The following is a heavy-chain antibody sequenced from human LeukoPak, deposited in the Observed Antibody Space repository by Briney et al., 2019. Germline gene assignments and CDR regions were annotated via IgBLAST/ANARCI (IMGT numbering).Heavy chain of an antibody. CDR2: IYYSGST. CDR1: GGSVSSYY. J-gene: IGHJ4*02. CDR3: ARGWGYFDS. Sequence: PSETLSLTCTVSGGSVSSYYLSWIRQPPGKGLEWIGYIYYSGSTIYSPSLKSRVTISVDTSKNQFSLKLSSVTAADTAVYYRARGWGYFDSWGQGTLVTVSS. D-gene: IGHD7-27*01. V-gene: IGHV4-59*08.